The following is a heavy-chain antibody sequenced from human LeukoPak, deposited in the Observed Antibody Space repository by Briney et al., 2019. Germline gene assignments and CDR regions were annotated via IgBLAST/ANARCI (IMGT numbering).Heavy chain of an antibody. CDR2: ISYDGSNK. Sequence: GGSLRLSCAASGFTFSSYGMHWVRQAPGKGLEWVAVISYDGSNKYYADSMKGRFTISRDNSKNTLYLQMNSLRAEDTAVYYCARGVRIAAAGYYYCYGMDVWGQGTTVTVSS. J-gene: IGHJ6*02. CDR3: ARGVRIAAAGYYYCYGMDV. CDR1: GFTFSSYG. D-gene: IGHD6-13*01. V-gene: IGHV3-30*03.